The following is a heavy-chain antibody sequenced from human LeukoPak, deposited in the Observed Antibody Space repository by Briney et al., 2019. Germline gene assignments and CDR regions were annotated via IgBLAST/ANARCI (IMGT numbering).Heavy chain of an antibody. Sequence: ASVKVSCKASGYTFTYYYIHWVRQAPVQGLEWMGVINPSGGGTMYAQKFQGRVTMTRDTSTSTVYMELSSLRPEETAVYYCARVSFQAFDIWGQGTMVTVSS. CDR3: ARVSFQAFDI. V-gene: IGHV1-46*01. CDR1: GYTFTYYY. J-gene: IGHJ3*02. CDR2: INPSGGGT. D-gene: IGHD3-3*02.